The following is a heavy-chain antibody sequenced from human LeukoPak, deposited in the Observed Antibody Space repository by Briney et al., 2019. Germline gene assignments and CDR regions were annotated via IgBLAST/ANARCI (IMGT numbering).Heavy chain of an antibody. Sequence: AGGSLRLSCAASGFTFDDYAMHWVRQAPGKGLEWVSLISGDGGSTYYADSVKGRFTISRDNSKNSLYLQMNSLRTEDTVLYYCAKEGGYDSSGYYYVDTHDAFDIWGQGTMVTVSS. CDR3: AKEGGYDSSGYYYVDTHDAFDI. CDR1: GFTFDDYA. D-gene: IGHD3-22*01. V-gene: IGHV3-43*02. J-gene: IGHJ3*02. CDR2: ISGDGGST.